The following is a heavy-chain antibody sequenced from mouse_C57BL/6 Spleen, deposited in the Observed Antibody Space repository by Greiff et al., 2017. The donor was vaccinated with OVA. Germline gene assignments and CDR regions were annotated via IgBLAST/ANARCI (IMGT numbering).Heavy chain of an antibody. CDR3: ARERTGNYGGYFDY. CDR1: GYSITSGYY. D-gene: IGHD2-1*01. Sequence: EVKLQESGPGLVKPSQSLSLTCSVTGYSITSGYYWNWIRQFPGNKLEWMGYISYDGSNNYNPSLKNRISITRDTSKNQFFLKLNSVTTEDTATYYCARERTGNYGGYFDYWGQGTTLTVSS. V-gene: IGHV3-6*01. J-gene: IGHJ2*01. CDR2: ISYDGSN.